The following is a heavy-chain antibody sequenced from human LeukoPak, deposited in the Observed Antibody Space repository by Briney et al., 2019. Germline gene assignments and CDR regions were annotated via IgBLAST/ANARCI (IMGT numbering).Heavy chain of an antibody. J-gene: IGHJ6*03. Sequence: ASVKVSCKASGYTFTSYGISWVRQAPGQGLEWMGWISAYNGNTNYAQKVQGSVTMTTDISTSTAYMELRSLRSDDTAVYYCASRSTWDYYMDVWGKGTTVTVSS. CDR1: GYTFTSYG. CDR3: ASRSTWDYYMDV. V-gene: IGHV1-18*01. D-gene: IGHD2-2*01. CDR2: ISAYNGNT.